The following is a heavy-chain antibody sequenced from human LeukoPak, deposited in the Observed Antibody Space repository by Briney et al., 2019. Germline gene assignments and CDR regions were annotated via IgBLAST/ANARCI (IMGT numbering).Heavy chain of an antibody. J-gene: IGHJ4*02. V-gene: IGHV3-23*01. D-gene: IGHD1-26*01. CDR3: AKSGRRWELLRNYFDY. CDR2: ISGSGGSK. CDR1: GFTFRSYA. Sequence: GGSLRLSCAASGFTFRSYAMRWVRQAPGKGREGVSAISGSGGSKYYADSVKGRFTISRDNTKNTLYLKMKRLRAADTAVYYCAKSGRRWELLRNYFDYWGQGTLVTVSS.